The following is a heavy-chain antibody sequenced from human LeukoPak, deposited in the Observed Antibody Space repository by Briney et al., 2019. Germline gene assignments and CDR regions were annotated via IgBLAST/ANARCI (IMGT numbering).Heavy chain of an antibody. J-gene: IGHJ4*02. Sequence: GGTLRLSCAASGFPFSSYWMTWVRQAPGKGLEWVANIKHNGDELYNVDSVEDRFTISRDNAKNSLYLHMTSLRAEDTAVYYCARELRTFDSWGQGTLVTVSS. CDR1: GFPFSSYW. D-gene: IGHD3-16*01. CDR2: IKHNGDEL. CDR3: ARELRTFDS. V-gene: IGHV3-7*01.